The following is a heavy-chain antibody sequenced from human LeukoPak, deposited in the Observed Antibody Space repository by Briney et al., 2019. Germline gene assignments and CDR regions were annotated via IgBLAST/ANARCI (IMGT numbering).Heavy chain of an antibody. V-gene: IGHV1-2*04. CDR1: GYTFTCYY. J-gene: IGHJ4*02. Sequence: ASVKVSCKASGYTFTCYYMHWVRQARGQGLEGMGCINPNRDGTNYAQKFQGWVTKTRDTSISTAYMELSRLRSDATVVYYCARDDGSGWPSYWGQGTLVTVSS. D-gene: IGHD6-19*01. CDR2: INPNRDGT. CDR3: ARDDGSGWPSY.